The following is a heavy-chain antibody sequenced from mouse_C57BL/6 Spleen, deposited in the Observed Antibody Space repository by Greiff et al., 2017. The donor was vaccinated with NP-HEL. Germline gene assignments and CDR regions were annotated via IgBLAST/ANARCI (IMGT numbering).Heavy chain of an antibody. CDR3: ARHEEIYFCMDY. Sequence: QVQLKESGAELVKPGASVKLSCKASGYTFTEYTIHWVKQRPGQGLEWIGWFYPGSGSIKYNEKFKDKATLTADKSSSTVYMELSRLTSEDSAVYFCARHEEIYFCMDYWGQGTSVTVSS. D-gene: IGHD2-1*01. CDR2: FYPGSGSI. CDR1: GYTFTEYT. V-gene: IGHV1-62-2*01. J-gene: IGHJ4*01.